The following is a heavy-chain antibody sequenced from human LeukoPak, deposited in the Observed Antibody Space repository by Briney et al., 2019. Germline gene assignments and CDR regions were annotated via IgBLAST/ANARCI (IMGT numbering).Heavy chain of an antibody. D-gene: IGHD3-9*01. CDR3: ARDHWLLSSNEWYYYGMDV. CDR1: GGSISSYY. V-gene: IGHV4-59*01. J-gene: IGHJ6*02. CDR2: IYYSGST. Sequence: SETLSLTCTVSGGSISSYYWSWIRQPPGKGLEWIGYIYYSGSTKYNPSLKSRVTISVDTSKNQFSLNLNSVTAADTAVYYCARDHWLLSSNEWYYYGMDVWGQGTTVTVSS.